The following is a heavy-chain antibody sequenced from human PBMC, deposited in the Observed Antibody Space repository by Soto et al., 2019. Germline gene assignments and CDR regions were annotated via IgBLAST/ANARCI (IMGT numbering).Heavy chain of an antibody. CDR1: GFTFSSCS. CDR2: ISSSSSYI. D-gene: IGHD2-2*01. CDR3: ARDRLGYCSSTSCQNTDYYYGMDV. Sequence: PGGSLRLSCAASGFTFSSCSMNWVRQAPGKGLEWVSSISSSSSYIYYADSVKGRFTISRDNAKNSLYLQMNSLRAEDTAVYYCARDRLGYCSSTSCQNTDYYYGMDVWGQGTTGTVS. J-gene: IGHJ6*02. V-gene: IGHV3-21*01.